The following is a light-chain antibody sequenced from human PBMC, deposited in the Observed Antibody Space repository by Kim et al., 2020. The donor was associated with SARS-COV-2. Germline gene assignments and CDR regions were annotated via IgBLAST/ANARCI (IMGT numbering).Light chain of an antibody. J-gene: IGLJ2*01. V-gene: IGLV3-19*01. Sequence: LGQTVRITCQGDSLRSYYASWYQQKPGQAPVLVIYGKNNRPSGIPDRFSGSSSGNTASLTITGAQAEDEADYYCNSRDSSGNHHVVFGGGTKLTVL. CDR3: NSRDSSGNHHVV. CDR2: GKN. CDR1: SLRSYY.